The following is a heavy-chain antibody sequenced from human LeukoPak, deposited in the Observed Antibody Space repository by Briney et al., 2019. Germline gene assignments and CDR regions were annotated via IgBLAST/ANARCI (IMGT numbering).Heavy chain of an antibody. V-gene: IGHV4-4*07. CDR2: IYTSGST. CDR3: ARDDHITMVRGAYPSWFDP. CDR1: GGSISSYY. Sequence: SETLSLTCTVSGGSISSYYWSWIRQPAGKGLEWIGRIYTSGSTNYNPSLKSRGTMSVDTSKNQFFLRLSSVSAAATAVYYCARDDHITMVRGAYPSWFDPWGQGTLVTVSS. D-gene: IGHD3-10*01. J-gene: IGHJ5*02.